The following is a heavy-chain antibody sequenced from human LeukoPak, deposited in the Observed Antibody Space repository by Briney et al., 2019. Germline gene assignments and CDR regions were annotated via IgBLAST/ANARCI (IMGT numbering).Heavy chain of an antibody. J-gene: IGHJ4*02. CDR1: GGSISGNY. Sequence: SETLSLTCTVSGGSISGNYWNWIRQPPGKGLEWIGHIHYTGSTYYNPSLKSRVTISVDTSKNQFSLKLSSVTAADTAMYYCARYWGPYDNSGAYFDYWGQGTLVTVSS. D-gene: IGHD3-22*01. V-gene: IGHV4-59*08. CDR2: IHYTGST. CDR3: ARYWGPYDNSGAYFDY.